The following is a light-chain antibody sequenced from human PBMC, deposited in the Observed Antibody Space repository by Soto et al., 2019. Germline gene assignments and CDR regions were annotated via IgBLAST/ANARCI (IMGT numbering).Light chain of an antibody. J-gene: IGLJ1*01. Sequence: QSVLTQPPSVSGAPGQRVTSSCTGSSSNIGAGYDVHWYQQLPGTAPKLLIYGNNNRPSGVPDRFSGSKSGTSASLAITGLQAEDEADYYCQSYDRSLSGRVFGTGTKLTVL. V-gene: IGLV1-40*01. CDR3: QSYDRSLSGRV. CDR1: SSNIGAGYD. CDR2: GNN.